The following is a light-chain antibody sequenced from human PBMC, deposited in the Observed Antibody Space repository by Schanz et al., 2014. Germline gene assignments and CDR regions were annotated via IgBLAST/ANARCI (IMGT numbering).Light chain of an antibody. CDR2: EVS. Sequence: QSALTQHPSASGSPGQSVTISCTGTSSDIGAYNYVSWYQQHPGKAPKLVIYEVSKRPSGVPDRFSGSKSGNTASLTISGLQAEDEADYYCSSYTSSSTLAFGGGTKVTVL. V-gene: IGLV2-8*01. J-gene: IGLJ2*01. CDR3: SSYTSSSTLA. CDR1: SSDIGAYNY.